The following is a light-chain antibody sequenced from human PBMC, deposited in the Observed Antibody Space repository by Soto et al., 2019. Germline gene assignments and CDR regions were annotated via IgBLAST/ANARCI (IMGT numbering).Light chain of an antibody. V-gene: IGKV1-39*01. CDR2: AAS. J-gene: IGKJ2*01. Sequence: DIQMTQSPSSLSASVGDRVTITCRASESIANYLNWYQQKPGKAPNLLIYAASTLQTGVPSRFRGSGFGTDFTLTISSLQTEDFSTYFCQQSYISPYTFGQRTKLDI. CDR3: QQSYISPYT. CDR1: ESIANY.